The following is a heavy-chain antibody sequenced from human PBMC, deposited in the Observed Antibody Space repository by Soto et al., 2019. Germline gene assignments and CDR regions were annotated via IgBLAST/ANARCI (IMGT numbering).Heavy chain of an antibody. CDR1: GFTFSNYP. CDR2: VSASGITT. J-gene: IGHJ4*02. V-gene: IGHV3-23*01. CDR3: AEFRKTLVDY. Sequence: EVYLLQSGGGLVQPGGSLRLSCVASGFTFSNYPMTWVRQAPGRGLEWVSSVSASGITTHYTQSVKGRFTISRDNSNNTLYLQMNSLRAEDTAVYYCAEFRKTLVDYWGQGNLVTVSS.